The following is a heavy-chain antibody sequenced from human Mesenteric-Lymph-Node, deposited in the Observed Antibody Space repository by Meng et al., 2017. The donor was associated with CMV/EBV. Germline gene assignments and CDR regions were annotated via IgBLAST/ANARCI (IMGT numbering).Heavy chain of an antibody. CDR3: ARDHRPLWFDP. J-gene: IGHJ5*02. CDR2: VYSSGST. V-gene: IGHV4-59*01. CDR1: GGSISNYY. Sequence: SETLSLTCTVSGGSISNYYWSWLRQPPGKGLEWIGYVYSSGSTNYNPSLESRVTISVDASRNEFSLTLTSVTTADTAVYYCARDHRPLWFDPWGQGTPVTSPQ.